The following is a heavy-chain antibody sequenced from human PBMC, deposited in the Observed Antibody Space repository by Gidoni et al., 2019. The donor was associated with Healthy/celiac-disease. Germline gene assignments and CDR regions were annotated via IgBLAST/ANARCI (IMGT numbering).Heavy chain of an antibody. D-gene: IGHD3-22*01. CDR2: ISGSGGST. CDR3: AKSGDHYYDSSGWFDP. Sequence: EVQLVESGGGLVQHGGSLGLSCAASGFTFSSYAMSWVRQAPGKGLEWVSAISGSGGSTYYADSVKGRFTISRDNSKNTLYRQMNSLRAEDTAVYYCAKSGDHYYDSSGWFDPWGQGTLVTVSS. CDR1: GFTFSSYA. J-gene: IGHJ5*02. V-gene: IGHV3-23*04.